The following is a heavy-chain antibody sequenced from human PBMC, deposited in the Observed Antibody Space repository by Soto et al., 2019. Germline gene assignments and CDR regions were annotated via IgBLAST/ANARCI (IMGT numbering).Heavy chain of an antibody. CDR2: INAGNGNT. D-gene: IGHD3-16*01. V-gene: IGHV1-3*01. Sequence: ASGKVSCKASGYTFTSYAMHWVRQAPGQRLEWMGWINAGNGNTKYSQKFQGRVTITRDTSASTAYMELSSLRSEDTAVYYCARGLNVHYSDYWGQGTLVTVSS. J-gene: IGHJ4*02. CDR1: GYTFTSYA. CDR3: ARGLNVHYSDY.